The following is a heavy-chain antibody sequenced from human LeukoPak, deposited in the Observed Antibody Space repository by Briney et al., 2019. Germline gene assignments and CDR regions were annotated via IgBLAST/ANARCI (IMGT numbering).Heavy chain of an antibody. CDR3: AVGGWLRYAY. D-gene: IGHD5-24*01. J-gene: IGHJ4*02. Sequence: SETLSLTCTVSGGSISSYYWSWTRQPPGKGLEWIGYINYSGSTNYNPSLKSRVTISVDTSKNQFSLKLSSVTAADTAVYYCAVGGWLRYAYWGQGTLVTVSS. CDR1: GGSISSYY. V-gene: IGHV4-59*01. CDR2: INYSGST.